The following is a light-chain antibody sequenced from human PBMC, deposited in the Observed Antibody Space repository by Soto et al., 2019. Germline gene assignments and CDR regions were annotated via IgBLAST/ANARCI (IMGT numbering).Light chain of an antibody. CDR2: DAS. Sequence: EIVLTQSPATLSLSPGERATLSCRASQSVSSYLAWYQQKPGQAPRLLIYDASNRATGIPARFSVSGSGTDFTLTISSLEPEDFAVYYCQQRSTWPRLTFGGGTKVEIK. CDR1: QSVSSY. J-gene: IGKJ4*01. CDR3: QQRSTWPRLT. V-gene: IGKV3-11*01.